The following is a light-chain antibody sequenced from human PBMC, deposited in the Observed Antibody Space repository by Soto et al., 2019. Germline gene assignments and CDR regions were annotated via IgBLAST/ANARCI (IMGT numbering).Light chain of an antibody. CDR3: QQYGGSTRT. CDR2: GAS. CDR1: QSLTSS. J-gene: IGKJ1*01. V-gene: IGKV3-20*01. Sequence: EVVLTQSPGTLSLSPGERGTLSCMACQSLTSSLVWYQQTPGQAPRLLIHGASSRATGVPDRITGSGSGTDFTLSISRLEPEDFEVYYCQQYGGSTRTFGQGTKVDIK.